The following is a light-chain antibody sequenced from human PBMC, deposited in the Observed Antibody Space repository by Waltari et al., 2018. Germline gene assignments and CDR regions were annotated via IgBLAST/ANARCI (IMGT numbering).Light chain of an antibody. J-gene: IGLJ1*01. CDR1: ISDVGNYNY. V-gene: IGLV2-11*01. Sequence: QSALTQPRSVSGSPGQSVTISCTATISDVGNYNYVSRYQQHPGKAPKPIIYEVTKRPSGVPDRLSGSKSGNTASLTISGLQAEDEADYYCCSYAGRYTFVFGTGTKVTVL. CDR3: CSYAGRYTFV. CDR2: EVT.